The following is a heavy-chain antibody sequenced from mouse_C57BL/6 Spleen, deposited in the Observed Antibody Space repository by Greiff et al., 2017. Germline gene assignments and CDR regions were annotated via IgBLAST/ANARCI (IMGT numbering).Heavy chain of an antibody. V-gene: IGHV1-9*01. D-gene: IGHD2-4*01. CDR3: ARSGGGLRRFDY. CDR2: ILPGRGKT. CDR1: GYTFTGYW. J-gene: IGHJ2*01. Sequence: QVQLQQSGAELMKPGASVKLYCKATGYTFTGYWIEWVKQRPGHGIEGIGEILPGRGKTNYNEKFKGKATFTADTSSNTAYMQLSSLTTEDSAIYYCARSGGGLRRFDYWGQGTTLTVSS.